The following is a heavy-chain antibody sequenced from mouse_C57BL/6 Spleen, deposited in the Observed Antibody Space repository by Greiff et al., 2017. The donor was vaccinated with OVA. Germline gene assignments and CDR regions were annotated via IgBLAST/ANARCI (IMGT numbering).Heavy chain of an antibody. D-gene: IGHD2-5*01. CDR3: ARKDSNYFDY. Sequence: VQLKESGAELVKPGASVKISCKASGYAFSSYWMNWVKQRPGKGLEWIGQIYPGDGDTNYNGKFKGKATLTADKSSSTAYMQLSSLTSEDSAVYFCARKDSNYFDYWGQGTTLTVSS. CDR2: IYPGDGDT. V-gene: IGHV1-80*01. J-gene: IGHJ2*01. CDR1: GYAFSSYW.